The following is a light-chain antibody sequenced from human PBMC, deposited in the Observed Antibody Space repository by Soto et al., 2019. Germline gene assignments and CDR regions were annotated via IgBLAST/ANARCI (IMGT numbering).Light chain of an antibody. Sequence: EIVMTQSPATLSVSPGERATLSCRASQSVSSNLAWYQQKPGQARRLLIYGASTRATGIPARFSGSGSGTEFTLTISSLQSEDFAVYYCQQYNNWPRITFGQGTRLEIK. CDR1: QSVSSN. CDR2: GAS. J-gene: IGKJ5*01. CDR3: QQYNNWPRIT. V-gene: IGKV3-15*01.